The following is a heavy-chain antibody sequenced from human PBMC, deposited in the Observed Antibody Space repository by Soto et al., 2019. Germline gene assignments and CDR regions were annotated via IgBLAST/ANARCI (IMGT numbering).Heavy chain of an antibody. D-gene: IGHD1-26*01. V-gene: IGHV1-69*13. CDR3: ARSWELSRYFDY. Sequence: SVKVSCKASGGTFSSYAISWVRQAPGQGLEWMGGIIPIFGTANYAQKFQGRVTITADESTSTAYMELSSLRSEDTAVYYCARSWELSRYFDYWGQGTLVTVSS. J-gene: IGHJ4*02. CDR2: IIPIFGTA. CDR1: GGTFSSYA.